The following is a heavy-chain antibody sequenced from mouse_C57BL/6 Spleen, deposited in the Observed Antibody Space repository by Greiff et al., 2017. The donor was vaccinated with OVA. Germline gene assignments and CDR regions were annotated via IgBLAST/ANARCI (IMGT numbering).Heavy chain of an antibody. D-gene: IGHD1-1*01. J-gene: IGHJ2*01. CDR1: GFTFSSYA. V-gene: IGHV5-4*01. CDR3: AREGYGSLYYFDY. CDR2: ISDGGSYT. Sequence: EVKVVESGGGLVKPGGSLKLSCAASGFTFSSYAMSWVRQTPEKRLEWVATISDGGSYTYYPDNVKGRFTISRDNAKNNLYLQMSHLKSEDTAMYYCAREGYGSLYYFDYWGQGTTLTVSS.